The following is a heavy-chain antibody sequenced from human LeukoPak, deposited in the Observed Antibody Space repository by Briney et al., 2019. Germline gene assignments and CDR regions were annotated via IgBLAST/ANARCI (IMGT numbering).Heavy chain of an antibody. V-gene: IGHV3-30*18. D-gene: IGHD3-22*01. CDR2: ISYDGSNK. CDR3: AKAPSYYESSGYNS. CDR1: GFTFSSYG. J-gene: IGHJ4*02. Sequence: GGSLRLSCAASGFTFSSYGMHWVRQAPGKGLEWVAVISYDGSNKYYADSVKGRFTISRDNAKNSLYLQMNSLRAEDTALYYCAKAPSYYESSGYNSWGQGTLVTVSS.